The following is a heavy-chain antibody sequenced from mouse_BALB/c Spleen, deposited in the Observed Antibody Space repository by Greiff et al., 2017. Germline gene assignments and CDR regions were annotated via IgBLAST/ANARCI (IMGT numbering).Heavy chain of an antibody. V-gene: IGHV5-6-5*01. Sequence: EVKLVESGGGLVKPGGSLKLSCAASGFTFSSYAMSWVRQTPEKRLEWVASISSGGSTYYPDSVKGRFTISRDNARNILYLQMSSLRSEDTAMYYCARKELYYGSSYVRKNYAMDYWGQGTSVTVSS. J-gene: IGHJ4*01. D-gene: IGHD1-1*01. CDR1: GFTFSSYA. CDR2: ISSGGST. CDR3: ARKELYYGSSYVRKNYAMDY.